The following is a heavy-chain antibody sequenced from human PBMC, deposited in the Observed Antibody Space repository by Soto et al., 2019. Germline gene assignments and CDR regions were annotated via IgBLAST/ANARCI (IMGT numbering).Heavy chain of an antibody. CDR2: IQSGGTT. J-gene: IGHJ2*01. V-gene: IGHV3-53*01. CDR1: GFTVSSHH. D-gene: IGHD2-15*01. CDR3: ARIPCCSGGTCYSGWYFDL. Sequence: EVQLVESGGGLIQPGGSLRLSCAASGFTVSSHHMSWVRQAPGKGLEWVSVIQSGGTTYYAAFVKGRFTISRDTSKNTLYLQMNSLRAEDTAVYYCARIPCCSGGTCYSGWYFDLWGRGTLVTVSS.